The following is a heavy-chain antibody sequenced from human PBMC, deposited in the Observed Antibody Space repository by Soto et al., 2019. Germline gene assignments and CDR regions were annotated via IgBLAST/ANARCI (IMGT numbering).Heavy chain of an antibody. V-gene: IGHV3-23*01. Sequence: EVQLLESGGGLVQPGGSLRLSCAASGFTFSSYAMSWVRQAPGKGLEWVSAISGRGGSTYYADSVKGRFTISRDNSKNTLYLQMNSLRAEDTAVYYCAKDRPPLTSWSEGREYRLLDPWGQGTLVTVSS. D-gene: IGHD2-21*02. CDR3: AKDRPPLTSWSEGREYRLLDP. CDR1: GFTFSSYA. J-gene: IGHJ5*02. CDR2: ISGRGGST.